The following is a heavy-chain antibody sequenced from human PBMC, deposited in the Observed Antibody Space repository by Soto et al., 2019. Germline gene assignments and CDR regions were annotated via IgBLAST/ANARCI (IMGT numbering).Heavy chain of an antibody. J-gene: IGHJ4*02. CDR2: IYYSGST. Sequence: QLQLQESGPGLVKPSETLSLTCTVSGGSISSSSYYWGWIRQPPGKGLEWIGSIYYSGSTYYNPSLQSRVXXSXDXYKPQLSLKLSSVTAADTAVYSCASLQDTYRFSFAYWGQGTLVTVSS. CDR3: ASLQDTYRFSFAY. CDR1: GGSISSSSYY. D-gene: IGHD3-16*01. V-gene: IGHV4-39*01.